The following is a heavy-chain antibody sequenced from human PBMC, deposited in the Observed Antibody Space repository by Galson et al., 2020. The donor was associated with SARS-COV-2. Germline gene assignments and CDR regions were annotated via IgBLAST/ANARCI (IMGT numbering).Heavy chain of an antibody. J-gene: IGHJ4*01. Sequence: PSETLSLTCAVYSGSFSGYYWSWIRQAPGKGLEWNGEINHSGRTSYNPSLKSRVSISVDTSKNQFSLKLSSVTAADTAVYFCARGSGYDNRAYPLLFDYWGQGTLVTVS. D-gene: IGHD3-22*01. CDR3: ARGSGYDNRAYPLLFDY. CDR1: SGSFSGYY. V-gene: IGHV4-34*01. CDR2: INHSGRT.